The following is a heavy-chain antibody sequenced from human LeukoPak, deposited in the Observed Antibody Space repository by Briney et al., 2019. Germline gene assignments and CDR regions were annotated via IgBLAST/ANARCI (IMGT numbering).Heavy chain of an antibody. V-gene: IGHV5-51*01. CDR3: ARQGRTAYYYYMDV. Sequence: GESLKISCKGSGYSFISHWIGWVRQVPGKGLEWMGIIYPGDSDTRYSPAFEGQVTMSVDKSISTAYLQWSSLKASDTAMYYCARQGRTAYYYYMDVWGKGTTVTISS. D-gene: IGHD1-1*01. CDR1: GYSFISHW. J-gene: IGHJ6*03. CDR2: IYPGDSDT.